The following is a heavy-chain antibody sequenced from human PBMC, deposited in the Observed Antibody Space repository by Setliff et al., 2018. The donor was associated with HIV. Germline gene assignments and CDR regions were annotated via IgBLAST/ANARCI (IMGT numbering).Heavy chain of an antibody. J-gene: IGHJ4*02. CDR1: GFTLSTYA. V-gene: IGHV3-23*01. Sequence: GGSLRLSCAASGFTLSTYAMSWVRQAPGKGLEWVSAISGAGRSTYYADSVKGRFTISRDNSKNTLYLQMNSLRAEDTAVYYCAFGTTGTTGGDYWGQGTLVTVSS. D-gene: IGHD1-1*01. CDR3: AFGTTGTTGGDY. CDR2: ISGAGRST.